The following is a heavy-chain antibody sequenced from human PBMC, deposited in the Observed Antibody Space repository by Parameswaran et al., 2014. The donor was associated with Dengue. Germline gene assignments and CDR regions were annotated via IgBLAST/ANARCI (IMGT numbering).Heavy chain of an antibody. D-gene: IGHD2-2*01. J-gene: IGHJ3*02. Sequence: VRQAPGKGLEWVSAISGSGGSTYYADSVKGRFTISRDNSKNTLYLQMNSLRAEDTAVYYCAKHLGYCSSTSCHPITNVAFDIWGQGTMVTVSS. V-gene: IGHV3-23*01. CDR3: AKHLGYCSSTSCHPITNVAFDI. CDR2: ISGSGGST.